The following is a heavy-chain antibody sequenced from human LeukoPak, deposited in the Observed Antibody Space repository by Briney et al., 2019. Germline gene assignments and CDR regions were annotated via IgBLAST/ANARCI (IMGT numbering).Heavy chain of an antibody. Sequence: SETLSLTCTVSGGSISGRSYYWGWIRQPPGKGLEWIGSMYYSGSTYSNSSLKSRVTISVDTSKNQFSLKLSSVTAADTAVYYCARGVLYCGGDCYPNWFDPWGQGTLVTVSS. CDR2: MYYSGST. D-gene: IGHD2-21*02. CDR1: GGSISGRSYY. V-gene: IGHV4-39*07. CDR3: ARGVLYCGGDCYPNWFDP. J-gene: IGHJ5*02.